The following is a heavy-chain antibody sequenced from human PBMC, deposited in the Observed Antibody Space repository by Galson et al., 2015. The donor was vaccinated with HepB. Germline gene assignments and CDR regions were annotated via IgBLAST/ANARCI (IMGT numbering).Heavy chain of an antibody. J-gene: IGHJ4*02. Sequence: SLRLSCAASGFTFTNAWMTWVRQAPGKGLEWIGRIKSKADVGTTDYAAPVKGRFTISRDDSKNTLYLQMNSLKTEDTAVYYCSAEGISMVRGAGYWGQGTLATVSS. V-gene: IGHV3-15*01. CDR2: IKSKADVGTT. CDR3: SAEGISMVRGAGY. CDR1: GFTFTNAW. D-gene: IGHD3-10*01.